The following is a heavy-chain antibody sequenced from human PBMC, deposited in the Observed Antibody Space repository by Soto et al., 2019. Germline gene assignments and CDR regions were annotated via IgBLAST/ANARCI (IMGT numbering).Heavy chain of an antibody. D-gene: IGHD2-15*01. Sequence: LRLDSAAYGFTVSSYSMNWVLQAPGKRLEWVSSISSSSSYIYYADSVKGRFTISRDNAKNSLYLQMNSLRAEDTAVYYCARRCSGGSCYDDYYYYGMDVWGQGTTVTV. CDR1: GFTVSSYS. CDR3: ARRCSGGSCYDDYYYYGMDV. V-gene: IGHV3-21*01. J-gene: IGHJ6*02. CDR2: ISSSSSYI.